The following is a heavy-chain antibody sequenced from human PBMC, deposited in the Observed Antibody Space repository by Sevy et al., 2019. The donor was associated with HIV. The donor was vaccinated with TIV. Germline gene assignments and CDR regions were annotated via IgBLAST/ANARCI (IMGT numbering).Heavy chain of an antibody. CDR2: INHSGST. V-gene: IGHV4-34*01. CDR3: ARHCSGTSCSYAFDI. Sequence: SETLSLTCAVYGGSFSGYYWSWIRQPPGKGLEWIGEINHSGSTNYNPSLKSRVTISVDTSKNQFSLKLISVTAADTAVYYCARHCSGTSCSYAFDIWGQGTMVTVSS. J-gene: IGHJ3*02. CDR1: GGSFSGYY. D-gene: IGHD2-2*01.